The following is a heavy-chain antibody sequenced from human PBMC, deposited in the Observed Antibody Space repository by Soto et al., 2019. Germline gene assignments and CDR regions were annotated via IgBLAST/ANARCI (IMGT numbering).Heavy chain of an antibody. CDR2: IVGSGGST. J-gene: IGHJ4*02. V-gene: IGHV3-23*01. CDR3: AKDRNYFDSSGYDY. Sequence: GGSLRLSCAASGFTFNSYAMSWVRQAPGKGLEWVSTIVGSGGSTYYADSVKGRFSVSRDNSKNTLYLQMNSLRAEDTAVYYCAKDRNYFDSSGYDYWGQGTLVTVSS. CDR1: GFTFNSYA. D-gene: IGHD3-22*01.